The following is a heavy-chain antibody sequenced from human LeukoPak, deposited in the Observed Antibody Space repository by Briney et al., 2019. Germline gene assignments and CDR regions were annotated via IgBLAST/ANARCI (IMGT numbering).Heavy chain of an antibody. CDR3: ARGSPAADDAFDI. D-gene: IGHD6-13*01. V-gene: IGHV4-34*01. CDR1: GGSFSGYY. CDR2: ITHTGST. Sequence: PSETLSLTCAVNGGSFSGYYWNWIREPPGKGLEWIGDITHTGSTNDNPSLAGRVTVSVDTSKNQFSLSLASVTAADTAPYYCARGSPAADDAFDIWGQGTLVTVSS. J-gene: IGHJ3*02.